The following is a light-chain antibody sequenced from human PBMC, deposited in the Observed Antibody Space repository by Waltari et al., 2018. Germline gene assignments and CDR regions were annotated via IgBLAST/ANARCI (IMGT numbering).Light chain of an antibody. CDR2: VNSDGSH. CDR3: QTGGHGTWV. V-gene: IGLV4-69*01. J-gene: IGLJ3*02. CDR1: SGHSTNI. Sequence: QLVLTQSPSASASLGASVKLTSTLSSGHSTNIIAWHQQQPEKGPRYLMKVNSDGSHSKGDQIPDRFSGSSSGAEHYLTISSLQSEDEADYYCQTGGHGTWVFGGGTKLTVL.